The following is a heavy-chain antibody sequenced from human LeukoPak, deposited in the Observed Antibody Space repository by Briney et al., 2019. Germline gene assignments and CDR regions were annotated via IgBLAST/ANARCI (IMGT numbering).Heavy chain of an antibody. CDR2: IYYSGST. CDR1: GGSISSGGYY. Sequence: PSQTLSLTCTVSGGSISSGGYYWSWIRQHPGKGLEWIGYIYYSGSTYYNPSLKSRVTISVDTSKNQFSLKLSSVTAADTAVYYCARAYTYYYDSSGYYIDYWGQGTLVTVSS. D-gene: IGHD3-22*01. J-gene: IGHJ4*02. CDR3: ARAYTYYYDSSGYYIDY. V-gene: IGHV4-31*03.